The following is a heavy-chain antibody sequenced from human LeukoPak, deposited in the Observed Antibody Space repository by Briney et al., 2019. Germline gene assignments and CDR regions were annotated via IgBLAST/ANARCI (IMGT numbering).Heavy chain of an antibody. CDR2: ISFDGSNK. J-gene: IGHJ4*02. V-gene: IGHV3-30*18. D-gene: IGHD6-13*01. CDR1: GFTFSSYG. Sequence: GGSLRLSCAASGFTFSSYGMHWVRQAPGKGLEWVAVISFDGSNKYCSDSVKGRFTISRDNSKNTLYLQMNSLRAEDTAVYYCAKDPIPGRIAAAGTGLFDYWGQGTLVTVSS. CDR3: AKDPIPGRIAAAGTGLFDY.